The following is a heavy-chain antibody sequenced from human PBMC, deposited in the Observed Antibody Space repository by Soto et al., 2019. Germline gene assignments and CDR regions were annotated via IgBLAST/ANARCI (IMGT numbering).Heavy chain of an antibody. D-gene: IGHD2-15*01. CDR2: IIPIFGTA. CDR3: ARSQGGSSSLDIYYYCFYGMDV. Sequence: QVQLVQSGAEVKKPGSSVKVSCKAPGGTFSSYAISWVRQAPGQGLEWMGGIIPIFGTANYAQKFQGRVTITPDESTSPGYMELSSLRSEETAVYYCARSQGGSSSLDIYYYCFYGMDVWGQGTTVTVSS. CDR1: GGTFSSYA. V-gene: IGHV1-69*01. J-gene: IGHJ6*02.